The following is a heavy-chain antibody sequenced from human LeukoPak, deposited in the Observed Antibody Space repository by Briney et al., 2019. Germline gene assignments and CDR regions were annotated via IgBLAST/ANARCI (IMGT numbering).Heavy chain of an antibody. CDR2: INSDGSST. CDR1: GFTFSSYW. Sequence: PGGSLRLSCAASGFTFSSYWMHWVRQAPGKGLVWVSRINSDGSSTSYADSVKGRFTISRDNAKNTLYLQMNSLGAEDTAVYYCARAPGYYGMDVWGQGTTVTVSS. V-gene: IGHV3-74*01. CDR3: ARAPGYYGMDV. J-gene: IGHJ6*02.